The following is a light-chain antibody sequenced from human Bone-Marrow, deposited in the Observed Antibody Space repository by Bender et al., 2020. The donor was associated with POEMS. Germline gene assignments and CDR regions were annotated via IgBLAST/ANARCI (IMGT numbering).Light chain of an antibody. CDR1: STDIGNYNL. Sequence: SALTQPASMSGSPRQSITMSCTGTSTDIGNYNLVSWYQHHPGKAPKLMIYEGSKRASGVSSRFSASKSGNTAFLTISGLQADDEAEYYCCSFAGSRTWMFGGGTKVTVL. CDR3: CSFAGSRTWM. V-gene: IGLV2-23*01. CDR2: EGS. J-gene: IGLJ3*02.